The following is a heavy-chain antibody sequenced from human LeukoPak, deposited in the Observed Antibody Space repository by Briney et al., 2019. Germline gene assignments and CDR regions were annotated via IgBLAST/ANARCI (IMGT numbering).Heavy chain of an antibody. CDR2: IYTSGST. CDR1: GGSISSGSYY. V-gene: IGHV4-61*02. CDR3: ARETTMIVVVITDAFDI. J-gene: IGHJ3*02. Sequence: SQTLSLTCTVSGGSISSGSYYWSWIRQPAGKGLEWIGRIYTSGSTNYNPSLKSRITISVDTSKNQFSLKLSSVTDADTAVYYCARETTMIVVVITDAFDICGQGTMVTVSS. D-gene: IGHD3-22*01.